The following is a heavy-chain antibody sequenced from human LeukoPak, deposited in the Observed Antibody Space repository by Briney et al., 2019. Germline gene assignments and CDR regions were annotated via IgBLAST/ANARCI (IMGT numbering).Heavy chain of an antibody. Sequence: PSETLSLTCTVSGGSIDTGNSAGYYWNWIRQHPGKGLEWTGFIFHSGNTFYNPSLKSRVTISVDTSKNQFSLHLSSVTAADTAVYYCARDDYYESSGSNAFHIWGQGTMVTVSS. J-gene: IGHJ3*02. V-gene: IGHV4-31*03. CDR1: GGSIDTGNSAGYY. CDR3: ARDDYYESSGSNAFHI. CDR2: IFHSGNT. D-gene: IGHD3-22*01.